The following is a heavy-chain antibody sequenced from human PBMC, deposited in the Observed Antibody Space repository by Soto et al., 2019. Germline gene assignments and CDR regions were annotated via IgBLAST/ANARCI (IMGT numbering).Heavy chain of an antibody. CDR1: GVTFDDDA. V-gene: IGHV3-9*01. D-gene: IGHD2-2*02. CDR3: AKDVGYCSSIICYTAGYYYYGMAV. Sequence: PGRSLGLSCAASGVTFDDDAMHCVRQSPGKGLEWVSGISWNSGSIGYADSVKGRFTISRDNAKNSLYLQMNSLRAEDTALYYCAKDVGYCSSIICYTAGYYYYGMAVRGQGP. CDR2: ISWNSGSI. J-gene: IGHJ6*02.